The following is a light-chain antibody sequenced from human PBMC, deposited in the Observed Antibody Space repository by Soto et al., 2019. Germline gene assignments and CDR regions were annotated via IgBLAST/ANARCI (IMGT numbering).Light chain of an antibody. CDR3: QQCNTFWT. V-gene: IGKV1-5*01. Sequence: DIQMTQSPSALSASVGDRVTITCRASQSISSWLAWYQQKPGKAPKLLIYDVSSLESGVPSRFSGSGSGTEITLTISSLQPDDFATYYCQQCNTFWTFGQGTKVDIK. J-gene: IGKJ1*01. CDR2: DVS. CDR1: QSISSW.